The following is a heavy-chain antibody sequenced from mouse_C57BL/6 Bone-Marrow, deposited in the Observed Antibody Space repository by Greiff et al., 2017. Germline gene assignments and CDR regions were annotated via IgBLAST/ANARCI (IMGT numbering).Heavy chain of an antibody. Sequence: EVKLVEPGGGLVKPGGSLKLSCAASGFTFSSYAMSWVRQTPEKRLEWVATISDGGSYTYYPDNVKGRFTISRDNAKNNLYLQMSHLKSEDTAMYYCARASWDWYFDVWGTGTTVTVSS. D-gene: IGHD4-1*01. CDR3: ARASWDWYFDV. CDR1: GFTFSSYA. CDR2: ISDGGSYT. V-gene: IGHV5-4*03. J-gene: IGHJ1*03.